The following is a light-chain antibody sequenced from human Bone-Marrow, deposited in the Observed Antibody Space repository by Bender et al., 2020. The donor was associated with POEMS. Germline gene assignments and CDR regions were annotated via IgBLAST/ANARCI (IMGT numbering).Light chain of an antibody. CDR1: SSDVGGYNY. CDR3: CSFATTNAWV. J-gene: IGLJ3*02. CDR2: EVT. V-gene: IGLV2-14*01. Sequence: QSALTQPPSASGSPGQSVAISCTRSSSDVGGYNYVSWYQQHSGEAPKLLIFEVTRRPSGVSNHFSGSKSGNTASLTISGLQAEDEADYYCCSFATTNAWVFGGGTKVTVL.